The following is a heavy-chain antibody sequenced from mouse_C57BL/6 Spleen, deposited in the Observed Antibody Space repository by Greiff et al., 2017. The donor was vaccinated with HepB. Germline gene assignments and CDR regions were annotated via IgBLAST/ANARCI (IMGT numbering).Heavy chain of an antibody. D-gene: IGHD1-1*01. CDR2: INPSSGYT. V-gene: IGHV1-7*01. J-gene: IGHJ4*01. Sequence: QVQLQQPGAELVKPGASVKLSCKASGYTFTSYWMHWVKQRPGQGLEWIGYINPSSGYTKYNQKFKDKATLTADKSSSTAYMQLSSLTYEDSAVYYCASLYGSSYYAMDYWGQGTSVTVSS. CDR1: GYTFTSYW. CDR3: ASLYGSSYYAMDY.